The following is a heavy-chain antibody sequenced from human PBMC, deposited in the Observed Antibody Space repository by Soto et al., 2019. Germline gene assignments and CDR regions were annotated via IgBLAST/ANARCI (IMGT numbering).Heavy chain of an antibody. V-gene: IGHV4-59*01. CDR2: IHYSGST. D-gene: IGHD6-6*01. CDR1: GDSISSYY. Sequence: SETLSLTCTVSGDSISSYYWGWIRQPPGKELEWIGYIHYSGSTNYNPSLKSRVTISVDTPKNQFSLKVNSMTAADTAVYYCARGGLAARKGRWFDPWGQGTLVTVSS. CDR3: ARGGLAARKGRWFDP. J-gene: IGHJ5*02.